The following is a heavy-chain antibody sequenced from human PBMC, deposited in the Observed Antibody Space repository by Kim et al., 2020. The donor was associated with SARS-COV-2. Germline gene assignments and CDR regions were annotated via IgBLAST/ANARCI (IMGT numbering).Heavy chain of an antibody. CDR2: INAGNGNT. J-gene: IGHJ4*02. CDR3: ARWTDRQWPLGDY. V-gene: IGHV1-3*01. CDR1: GYTFTSYA. Sequence: ASVKVSCKASGYTFTSYAMHWVRQAPGQRLEWMGWINAGNGNTKYSQKFQGRVTITRDTSASTAYMELSSLRSEDTAVYYCARWTDRQWPLGDYWGQGTLVTVSS. D-gene: IGHD6-19*01.